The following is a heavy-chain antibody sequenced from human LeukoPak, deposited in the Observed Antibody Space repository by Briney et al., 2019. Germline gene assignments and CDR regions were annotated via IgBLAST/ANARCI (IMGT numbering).Heavy chain of an antibody. Sequence: PGGSLRLSCATSGFTLSLSNYGMHWVRQAPGKGLEWVVVISNDGSVQYYADSVKGRFSISRDNSEKTVFLQMSSLRAEDTALYYCVRYTADYRAFDMWGQGTMVSVSS. CDR1: GFTLSLSNYG. D-gene: IGHD4-11*01. J-gene: IGHJ3*02. CDR3: VRYTADYRAFDM. V-gene: IGHV3-33*01. CDR2: ISNDGSVQ.